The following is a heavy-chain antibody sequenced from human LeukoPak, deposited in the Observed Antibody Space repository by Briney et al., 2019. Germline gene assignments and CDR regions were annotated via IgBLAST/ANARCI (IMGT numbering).Heavy chain of an antibody. V-gene: IGHV3-30*03. Sequence: PGGSLRLSCAASGFTFSTYGMHWVRQAPGKGLEWVAVISYDGRNKYYADSVKGRFTISRDNSKNTLYLQMNSLRAEDTAVYYCASSTTVVTPLDYWGQGTLVTVSS. CDR2: ISYDGRNK. CDR1: GFTFSTYG. J-gene: IGHJ4*02. CDR3: ASSTTVVTPLDY. D-gene: IGHD4-23*01.